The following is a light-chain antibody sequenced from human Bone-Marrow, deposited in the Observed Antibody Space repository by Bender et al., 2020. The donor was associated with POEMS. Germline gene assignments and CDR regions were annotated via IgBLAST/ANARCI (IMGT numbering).Light chain of an antibody. CDR1: SSDVDAYNF. CDR3: CSYAGTYTYV. Sequence: QSALTQPPSASGSPEQSVTISCTGTSSDVDAYNFVSWYQQHPGKAPKLIIYDVTKRPSGVPDRFSGSKSGNTASLTISGLQAEDEAEYFCCSYAGTYTYVFGTGTKVTVL. CDR2: DVT. V-gene: IGLV2-11*01. J-gene: IGLJ1*01.